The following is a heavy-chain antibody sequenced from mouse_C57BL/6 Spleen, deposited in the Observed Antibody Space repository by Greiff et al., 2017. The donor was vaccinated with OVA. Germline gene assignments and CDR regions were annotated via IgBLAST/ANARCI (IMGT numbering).Heavy chain of an antibody. CDR3: ARYDYDEYFDV. J-gene: IGHJ1*03. Sequence: QVQLQQSGPGLVQPSQPLSISCTVSGFSFTSYGVHWVRQSPGKGLEWLGVIWSGGSTDYNAAIISRLSISKDNSKCQVFFKMNSLQADDTAIYYCARYDYDEYFDVWGTGTTVTVSS. CDR2: IWSGGST. V-gene: IGHV2-2*01. D-gene: IGHD2-4*01. CDR1: GFSFTSYG.